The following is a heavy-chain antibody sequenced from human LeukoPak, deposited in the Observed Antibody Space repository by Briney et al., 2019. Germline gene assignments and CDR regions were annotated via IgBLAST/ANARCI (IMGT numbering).Heavy chain of an antibody. CDR1: GFTFETYW. D-gene: IGHD4-17*01. Sequence: GGSLRLSCAASGFTFETYWMHWVRQAPGKGLGWVSCINGYGTTTNYADSVKGRFTISRDNAKNTLYLQMNSLRVEDTAVYYCARDEPTVTTGPPVGSWGQGTLVTVSS. CDR3: ARDEPTVTTGPPVGS. J-gene: IGHJ4*02. V-gene: IGHV3-74*01. CDR2: INGYGTTT.